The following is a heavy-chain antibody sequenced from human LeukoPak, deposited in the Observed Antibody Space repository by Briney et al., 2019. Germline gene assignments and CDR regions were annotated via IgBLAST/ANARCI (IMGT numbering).Heavy chain of an antibody. CDR1: GFIFSSYG. CDR3: ARDMDTAMDNGIFDY. CDR2: AYHDEWPGNSK. V-gene: IGHV3-33*01. J-gene: IGHJ4*02. D-gene: IGHD5-18*01. Sequence: PGGSLRLSCAASGFIFSSYGMHWVRQAPGKGLEWVAVAYHDEWPGNSKYYVDSVKGRFTISRDNAKNSLYLQMNSLRAEDTAVYYCARDMDTAMDNGIFDYWGQGTLVTVSS.